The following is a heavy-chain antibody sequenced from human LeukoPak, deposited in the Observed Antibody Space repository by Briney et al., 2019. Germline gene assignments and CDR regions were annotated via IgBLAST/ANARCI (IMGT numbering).Heavy chain of an antibody. V-gene: IGHV4-59*08. J-gene: IGHJ4*02. CDR1: GGSGSSYY. Sequence: PSETLSLTCTVSGGSGSSYYWSWIRQPPGKGLEWIGYIYYRGGTNYNPSLESRVTISGDTSKNEFSLKLTSVTAADTAVYYCARGRLIVAPGVYYFEYWGQGTLVTVSS. CDR2: IYYRGGT. D-gene: IGHD5-12*01. CDR3: ARGRLIVAPGVYYFEY.